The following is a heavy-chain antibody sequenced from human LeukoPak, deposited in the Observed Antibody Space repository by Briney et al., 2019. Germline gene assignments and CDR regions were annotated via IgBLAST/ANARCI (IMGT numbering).Heavy chain of an antibody. D-gene: IGHD1-1*01. CDR3: ARGTGNYYYYYMDV. Sequence: PSETLSLTCTVSGGSIGTYYWSWIRQPAGKGLEWIGRIYSSGSTNYNPSLKSRVTMSVDTSKNQFSLKLSSVTAADTAVYYCARGTGNYYYYYMDVWGKGTTVTVSS. CDR2: IYSSGST. J-gene: IGHJ6*03. V-gene: IGHV4-4*07. CDR1: GGSIGTYY.